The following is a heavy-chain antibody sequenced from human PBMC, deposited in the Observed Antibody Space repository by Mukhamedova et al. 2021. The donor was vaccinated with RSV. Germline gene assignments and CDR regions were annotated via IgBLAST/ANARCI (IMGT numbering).Heavy chain of an antibody. CDR3: TRLTVKKNVYSSSSSKTAFDP. CDR2: KANSYAT. J-gene: IGHJ5*02. V-gene: IGHV3-73*01. Sequence: KANSYATAYAASVKGRFTISRDDSKNTAYLQMNSLKTEDTAVYYCTRLTVKKNVYSSSSSKTAFDPWGQGTLVTVSS. D-gene: IGHD6-6*01.